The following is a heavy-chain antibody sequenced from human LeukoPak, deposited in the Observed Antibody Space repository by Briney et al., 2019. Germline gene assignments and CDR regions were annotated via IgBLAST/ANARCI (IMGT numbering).Heavy chain of an antibody. V-gene: IGHV3-48*03. Sequence: GGSLRLSCAASGFTFSSYEMNWVRQAPGKGLEWVSYISSSGSTIYYADSVKGRFTISRDNSKNTLYLQMNSLRAEDTAVYYCAKDLYYANYYWGQGTLVTVSS. CDR2: ISSSGSTI. D-gene: IGHD3-3*01. CDR3: AKDLYYANYY. J-gene: IGHJ4*02. CDR1: GFTFSSYE.